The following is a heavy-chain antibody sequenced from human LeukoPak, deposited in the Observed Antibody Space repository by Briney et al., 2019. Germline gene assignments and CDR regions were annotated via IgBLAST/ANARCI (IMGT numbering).Heavy chain of an antibody. CDR3: ARNGPRYCSSTSCLNWFDP. Sequence: SETLSLTCTVSGGSISSGGYYWSWIRQHPGKGLEWIGYIYYSGSTYYNPSLKSRVTISVDTYKNQFSLKLSSVTAADTAVYYCARNGPRYCSSTSCLNWFDPWGQGTLVTVSS. D-gene: IGHD2-2*01. V-gene: IGHV4-31*03. CDR1: GGSISSGGYY. CDR2: IYYSGST. J-gene: IGHJ5*02.